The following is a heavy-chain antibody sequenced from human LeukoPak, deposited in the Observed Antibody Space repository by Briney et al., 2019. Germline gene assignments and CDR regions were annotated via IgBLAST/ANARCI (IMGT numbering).Heavy chain of an antibody. D-gene: IGHD3-16*02. Sequence: GSLRLSCAASGFTFSDYYVSWIRQAPGKGLEWVSSISSSGSTIYYADSVKGRFTISRDNAKNSLYLQMNSLRAEDTAIYYCARAGFLITFGGVISWGQGTLVTVSS. CDR2: ISSSGSTI. J-gene: IGHJ5*02. CDR1: GFTFSDYY. CDR3: ARAGFLITFGGVIS. V-gene: IGHV3-11*04.